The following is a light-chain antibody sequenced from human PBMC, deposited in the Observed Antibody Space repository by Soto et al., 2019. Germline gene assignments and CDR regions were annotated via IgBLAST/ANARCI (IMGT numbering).Light chain of an antibody. Sequence: EIVLTQSPATLSLSPGERATLSCRASQSVSSYLAWYQQKPGQAPRLLIYDTSNRATGIPARFSGSGFGTGFTLTISSLEPEDFAVYYCQQRSNWPLAFGQGTRLEIK. V-gene: IGKV3-11*01. CDR1: QSVSSY. CDR2: DTS. J-gene: IGKJ5*01. CDR3: QQRSNWPLA.